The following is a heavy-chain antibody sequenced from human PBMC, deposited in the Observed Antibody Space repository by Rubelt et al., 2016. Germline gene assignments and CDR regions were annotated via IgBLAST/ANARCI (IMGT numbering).Heavy chain of an antibody. CDR3: AKALLLWFGPAGY. CDR2: IRYDGSNK. CDR1: GFTFSSYG. V-gene: IGHV3-30*02. Sequence: VQLVESGGGLVQPGGSLRLSCAASGFTFSSYGMHWVRQAPGKGLEWVAFIRYDGSNKYYADSVKGRFTISRDNSKNTLYLQMNSLRAEDTAVYYCAKALLLWFGPAGYWGQGTLVTVSS. J-gene: IGHJ4*02. D-gene: IGHD3-10*01.